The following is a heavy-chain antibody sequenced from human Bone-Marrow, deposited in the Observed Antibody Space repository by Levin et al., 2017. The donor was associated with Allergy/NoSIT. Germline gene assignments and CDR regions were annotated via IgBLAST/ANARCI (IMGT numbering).Heavy chain of an antibody. J-gene: IGHJ4*02. D-gene: IGHD3-22*01. CDR1: GYDFIAYY. V-gene: IGHV1-2*06. CDR2: VTPNGGAT. Sequence: GESLKISCKTSGYDFIAYYIYWVRQAPGQGLEWVGRVTPNGGATRYAQNFQGRVTMTRDTSISTAYMELNSLRSDDTAVYYCARGNYENSATPGLCYWGQGTLVTVSS. CDR3: ARGNYENSATPGLCY.